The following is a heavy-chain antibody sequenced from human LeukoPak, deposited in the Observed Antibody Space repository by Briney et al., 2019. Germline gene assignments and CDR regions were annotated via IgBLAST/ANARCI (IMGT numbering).Heavy chain of an antibody. CDR1: GGSFSGYY. Sequence: SETLSLTCAVYGGSFSGYYWSWIRQPPGKGLEWIGELNHSGSTNYNPSLKSRVTISVDTSKNQFSLKLSSVTAADTAVYYCARGRITIFGVVIIHPRGSYMDVWGKGTTVTVSS. CDR2: LNHSGST. V-gene: IGHV4-34*01. CDR3: ARGRITIFGVVIIHPRGSYMDV. D-gene: IGHD3-3*01. J-gene: IGHJ6*03.